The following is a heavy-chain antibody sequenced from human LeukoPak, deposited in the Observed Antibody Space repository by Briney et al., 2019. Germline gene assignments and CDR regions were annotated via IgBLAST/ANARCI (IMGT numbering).Heavy chain of an antibody. Sequence: ASVKVSCKASGYTFTGYYMHWVRQAPGQGLEWMGWINPNSGGTNYAQKFQGRVTMTRDTSISTAYMELSRLRSDDTAAYYCARVNMVRGVIIPFDYWGQGTLVTVSS. D-gene: IGHD3-10*01. CDR2: INPNSGGT. CDR1: GYTFTGYY. CDR3: ARVNMVRGVIIPFDY. V-gene: IGHV1-2*02. J-gene: IGHJ4*02.